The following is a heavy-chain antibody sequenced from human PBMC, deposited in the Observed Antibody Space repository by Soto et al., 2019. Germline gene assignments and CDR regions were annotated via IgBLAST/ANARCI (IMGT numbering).Heavy chain of an antibody. D-gene: IGHD2-2*02. J-gene: IGHJ5*02. CDR1: GFTFDTFA. CDR2: ISASGTGT. CDR3: AKPAQCGGTSCYRVWFDP. Sequence: GGSLRLSCAASGFTFDTFAMSWVRRTPRRGLEWVSAISASGTGTLYTDSVKGRFTISRDDSKNTVYLQMNSLRAEDSAVYYCAKPAQCGGTSCYRVWFDPWGQGTLVTVSS. V-gene: IGHV3-23*01.